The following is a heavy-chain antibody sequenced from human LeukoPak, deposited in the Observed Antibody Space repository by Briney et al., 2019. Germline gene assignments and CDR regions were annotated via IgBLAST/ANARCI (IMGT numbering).Heavy chain of an antibody. V-gene: IGHV3-21*01. CDR2: ISSSSSYI. D-gene: IGHD5-24*01. CDR3: ARDWEMATTVFDY. J-gene: IGHJ4*02. CDR1: GFTFSAYE. Sequence: GGSLRLSCAASGFTFSAYEMNWVRQAPGKGLEWVSSISSSSSYIYYADSVKGRFTISRDNAKNSLYLQMNSLRAEDTAVYYCARDWEMATTVFDYWGQGNLVTVSS.